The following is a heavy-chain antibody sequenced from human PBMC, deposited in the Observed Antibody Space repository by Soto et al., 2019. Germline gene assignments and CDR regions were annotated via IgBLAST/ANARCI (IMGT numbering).Heavy chain of an antibody. CDR2: IYYSKST. Sequence: SETLSLTCTVSGGSISSGGYYWSWIRQHPGKGLEWIGYIYYSKSTYYNTSLKNRVTISLDTSKNQFSLKLASVTAADTAVYYCARSVFPWGQGTLVTVSS. V-gene: IGHV4-31*03. CDR1: GGSISSGGYY. CDR3: ARSVFP. J-gene: IGHJ5*02.